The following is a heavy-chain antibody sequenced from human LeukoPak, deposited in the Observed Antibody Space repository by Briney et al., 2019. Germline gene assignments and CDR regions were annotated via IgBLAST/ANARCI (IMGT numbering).Heavy chain of an antibody. CDR2: ISRSSSYI. V-gene: IGHV3-21*01. CDR1: GFTFSDCS. Sequence: GGSLRLSCAASGFTFSDCSMNWVRQAPGKGLEWVSSISRSSSYIYYADSMKGRFTISRDDAKNSLSLRMNSLRAEDTAVYYCARDRDFGVGNWFDPWGQGVLVTVSA. CDR3: ARDRDFGVGNWFDP. J-gene: IGHJ5*02. D-gene: IGHD3-3*01.